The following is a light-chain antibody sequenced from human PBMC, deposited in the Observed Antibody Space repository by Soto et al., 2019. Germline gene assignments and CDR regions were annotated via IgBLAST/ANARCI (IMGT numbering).Light chain of an antibody. V-gene: IGKV1-39*01. Sequence: DIQMTQSPSSLSASVGDRVTITCRASQSISSYLNWYQQKPGKAPKLLIYAASSLQSGVPSRFSGSGSGTDFTLTISSLQPEDFATHYCQQSYSTRWTFGQATKVDIK. CDR1: QSISSY. CDR2: AAS. J-gene: IGKJ1*01. CDR3: QQSYSTRWT.